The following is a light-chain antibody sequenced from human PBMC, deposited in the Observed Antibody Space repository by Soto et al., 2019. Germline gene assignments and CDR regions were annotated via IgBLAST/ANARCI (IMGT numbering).Light chain of an antibody. V-gene: IGKV1-39*01. CDR2: ATP. CDR1: QTIRSH. J-gene: IGKJ4*01. CDR3: QQTYRTPLT. Sequence: DIQMTQFPLSLSASVGDRVTITCRASQTIRSHLNWYQQKPGEAPKIVIYATPTLQSGVPSRFNGSVSGTDFTLTISSLQPEDFATYYCQQTYRTPLTFGGGTKVDIK.